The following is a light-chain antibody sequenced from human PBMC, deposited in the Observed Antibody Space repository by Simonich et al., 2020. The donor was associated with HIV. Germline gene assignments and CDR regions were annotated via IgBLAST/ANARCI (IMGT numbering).Light chain of an antibody. CDR3: QQYNSYRT. J-gene: IGKJ1*01. Sequence: DIQMTQSPSTLSASVGDRVNITCRASQSISSWLAWYQQKPGKAPNLLIYKASTLESGVPSRISGSGFGTEFTLTISSLQPDDVATYYCQQYNSYRTFGQGTTVEIK. V-gene: IGKV1-5*03. CDR2: KAS. CDR1: QSISSW.